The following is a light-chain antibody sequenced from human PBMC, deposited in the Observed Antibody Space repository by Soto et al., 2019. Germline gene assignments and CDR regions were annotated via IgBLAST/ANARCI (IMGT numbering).Light chain of an antibody. CDR2: DAS. CDR3: QQCNGYSRT. CDR1: QSISNW. V-gene: IGKV1-5*01. Sequence: DIQMTQSPSNLSASVGDRVTITCRASQSISNWLAWYQQKPGKAPKLLIYDASSLERGVPSRFSGSGSGTEFTLTISSLQTDDFATYYCQQCNGYSRTFGQGTKVDI. J-gene: IGKJ1*01.